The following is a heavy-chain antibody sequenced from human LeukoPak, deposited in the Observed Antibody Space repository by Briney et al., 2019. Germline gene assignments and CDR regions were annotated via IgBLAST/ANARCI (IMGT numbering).Heavy chain of an antibody. V-gene: IGHV3-30*18. D-gene: IGHD1-26*01. J-gene: IGHJ4*02. CDR3: AKDNGGGYSGFDF. Sequence: PGRSLRLSCAASGFTFSNYAMHWVRQAPGKGLEWVAVIWYGGNNQYYTDSVEGRFTISRDNSKNTLYLQMNSLKTEDTAVYYCAKDNGGGYSGFDFWGPGALVTVSS. CDR2: IWYGGNNQ. CDR1: GFTFSNYA.